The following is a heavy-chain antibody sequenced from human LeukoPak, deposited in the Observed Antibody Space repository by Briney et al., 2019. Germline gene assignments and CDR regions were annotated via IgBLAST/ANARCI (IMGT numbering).Heavy chain of an antibody. CDR1: GFTFSSYS. V-gene: IGHV3-21*01. J-gene: IGHJ6*03. CDR3: ARARQYYDFWSGYYRGYYYYYMDV. CDR2: ISSSSSYI. D-gene: IGHD3-3*01. Sequence: GGSLRLSCAASGFTFSSYSMNWVRQAPGKGLEWVSSISSSSSYIYYADSVKGRFTISRDNAKNSLYLQMNSLRAEDTAVYYCARARQYYDFWSGYYRGYYYYYMDVWGKGTTVTVSS.